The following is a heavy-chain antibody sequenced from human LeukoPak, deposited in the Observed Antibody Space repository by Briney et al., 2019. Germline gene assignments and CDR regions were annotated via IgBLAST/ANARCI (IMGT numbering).Heavy chain of an antibody. CDR2: IYYSGST. Sequence: PSETLSLTCTVSGGSISSSSYYWGWIRQPPGKGLEWIGYIYYSGSTYYNPSLKSRVTISVDTSKNQFSLKLSSVTAADTAVYYCARDDLGSWYDYYYGMDVWGQGTTVTVSS. CDR3: ARDDLGSWYDYYYGMDV. V-gene: IGHV4-31*03. D-gene: IGHD6-13*01. J-gene: IGHJ6*02. CDR1: GGSISSSSYY.